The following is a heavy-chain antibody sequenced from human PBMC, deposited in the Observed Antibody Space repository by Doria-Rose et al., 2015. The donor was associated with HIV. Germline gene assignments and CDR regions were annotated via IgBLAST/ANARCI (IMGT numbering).Heavy chain of an antibody. CDR2: ILYTGST. Sequence: QVQLQESGPGLVKPSETLSLTCSVSGGSISHYYWRWIRQPPGNGLEYIGDILYTGSTNYSPSLKSRVSISIDTSKNKFSLRLSSVTAADTAVYYCARVLSGTYDYWGQGTLVTVSS. CDR1: GGSISHYY. J-gene: IGHJ4*02. V-gene: IGHV4-59*01. CDR3: ARVLSGTYDY. D-gene: IGHD1-26*01.